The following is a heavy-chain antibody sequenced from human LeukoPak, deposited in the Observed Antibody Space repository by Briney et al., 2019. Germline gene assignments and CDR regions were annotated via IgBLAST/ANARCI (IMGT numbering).Heavy chain of an antibody. D-gene: IGHD3-22*01. J-gene: IGHJ4*02. CDR2: IYPGDSDT. CDR1: GYSFTSYC. CDR3: ARWYYDSSGYYYFDY. V-gene: IGHV5-51*01. Sequence: GESLKISCKGSGYSFTSYCIGWVRQMPGKGLEWMGIIYPGDSDTRYSPSFQGQVTISADKSISTAYLQWSSLKASDTAMYYCARWYYDSSGYYYFDYWGQGTLVTVSS.